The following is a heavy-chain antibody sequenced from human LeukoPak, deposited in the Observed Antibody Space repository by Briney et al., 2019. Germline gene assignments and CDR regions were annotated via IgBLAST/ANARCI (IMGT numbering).Heavy chain of an antibody. Sequence: ASVKVSCKASGGTFSSYAISWVRQAPGQGLEWMGGIIPIFGTANYAQKFQGRVTITADKSTSTAYMELSSLRSEDTAVYYCARDLISSRTPGKWFDPWGQGTLVTVSS. V-gene: IGHV1-69*06. J-gene: IGHJ5*02. D-gene: IGHD6-13*01. CDR3: ARDLISSRTPGKWFDP. CDR2: IIPIFGTA. CDR1: GGTFSSYA.